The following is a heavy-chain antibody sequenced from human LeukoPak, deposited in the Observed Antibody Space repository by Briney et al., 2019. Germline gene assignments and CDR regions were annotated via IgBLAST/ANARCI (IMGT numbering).Heavy chain of an antibody. J-gene: IGHJ4*02. D-gene: IGHD3-10*01. CDR2: MDYSGST. CDR1: GGSISSSSYY. CDR3: AVVRGYFDY. Sequence: PSETLSLTCTVSGGSISSSSYYWGWIRQPPGKGLEWYGSMDYSGSTYFHPSLKIRVAISVGTSKNQFSLKRSSVSAVETAVYYCAVVRGYFDYWGQGTLVRVSS. V-gene: IGHV4-39*01.